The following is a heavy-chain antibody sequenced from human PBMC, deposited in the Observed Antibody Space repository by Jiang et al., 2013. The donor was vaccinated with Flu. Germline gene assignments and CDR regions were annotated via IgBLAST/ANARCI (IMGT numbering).Heavy chain of an antibody. D-gene: IGHD6-19*01. V-gene: IGHV4-59*08. CDR2: IYSIGNT. J-gene: IGHJ3*02. CDR3: ARPREQWLGNAAFDI. Sequence: VKPSETLSLTCTFSGVSINNYFWTWIRQPPGKGLEWIGYIYSIGNTNYNPSLKSRVTMSVDMSKKQFSLKMTSVTAADTAVYYCARPREQWLGNAAFDIWGQGTMVTVSS. CDR1: GVSINNYF.